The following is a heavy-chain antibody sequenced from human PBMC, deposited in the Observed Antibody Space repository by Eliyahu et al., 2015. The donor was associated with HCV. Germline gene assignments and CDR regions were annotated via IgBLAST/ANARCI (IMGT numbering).Heavy chain of an antibody. CDR3: LRGISHWGGFDP. Sequence: QVQLQQWGAGLLKPSETLSLTCGVYGGSFRDYYWGWIRQPPGKGLEWIGEINHSGSPNYNPSLKSRVTISMDTSKNQFSLELSSVTAADTAVYYCLRGISHWGGFDPWGQGTLVTVSS. CDR1: GGSFRDYY. V-gene: IGHV4-34*01. D-gene: IGHD7-27*01. CDR2: INHSGSP. J-gene: IGHJ5*02.